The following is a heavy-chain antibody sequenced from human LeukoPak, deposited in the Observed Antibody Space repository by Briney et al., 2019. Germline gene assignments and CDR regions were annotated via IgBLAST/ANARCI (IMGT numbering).Heavy chain of an antibody. CDR3: ARVGSSWSTVDY. Sequence: SETLSLTCTVSGGSISSYYWSWIRQPPGKGLEWIGSIYYSGSTYYNPSLKSRVTISVDTSKNQFSLKLSSVTAADTAVYYCARVGSSWSTVDYWGQGTLVTVS. CDR1: GGSISSYY. D-gene: IGHD6-13*01. V-gene: IGHV4-39*07. CDR2: IYYSGST. J-gene: IGHJ4*02.